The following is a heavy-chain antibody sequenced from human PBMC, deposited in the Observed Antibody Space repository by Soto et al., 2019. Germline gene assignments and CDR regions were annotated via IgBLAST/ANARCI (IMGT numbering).Heavy chain of an antibody. CDR3: AREGAPYFSCTSCSGHSWFDP. CDR1: GFTFSSYA. CDR2: ISYDGSNK. Sequence: QVQLVESGGGVVQPGRSLRLSCAASGFTFSSYAMHWVRQAPGKGLEWVAVISYDGSNKYYADSVQGRFTISRDNSENLLYLIMSIMRCEDTAVYYCAREGAPYFSCTSCSGHSWFDPWGQGTLVTVSS. V-gene: IGHV3-30-3*01. D-gene: IGHD2-2*01. J-gene: IGHJ5*02.